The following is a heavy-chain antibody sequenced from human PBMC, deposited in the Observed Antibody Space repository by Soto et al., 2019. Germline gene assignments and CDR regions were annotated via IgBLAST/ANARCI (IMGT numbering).Heavy chain of an antibody. D-gene: IGHD4-17*01. CDR1: GYTFTSYG. CDR3: ARLDYGDYVLDY. J-gene: IGHJ4*02. Sequence: PSVKVSCKASGYTFTSYGISWVRQAPGQGLEWMGWISAYNGNTNYAQKLQGRVTMTTDTSTSTAYMELRSLRSDDTAVYYCARLDYGDYVLDYWGQGTLVTVSS. CDR2: ISAYNGNT. V-gene: IGHV1-18*01.